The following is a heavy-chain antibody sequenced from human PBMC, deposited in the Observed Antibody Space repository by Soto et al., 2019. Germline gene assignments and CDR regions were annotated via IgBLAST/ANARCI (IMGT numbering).Heavy chain of an antibody. CDR3: ARLNAGTTYYYYGMDV. J-gene: IGHJ6*02. CDR2: IYYSGST. V-gene: IGHV4-34*01. Sequence: SETLSLTCAVYGGSFSGYYWSWIRQPPGKGLEWIGSIYYSGSTYYNPSLKSRVTISVDTSKNQFSLKLSSVTAADTALYYCARLNAGTTYYYYGMDVWGQGTTVTVSS. D-gene: IGHD1-7*01. CDR1: GGSFSGYY.